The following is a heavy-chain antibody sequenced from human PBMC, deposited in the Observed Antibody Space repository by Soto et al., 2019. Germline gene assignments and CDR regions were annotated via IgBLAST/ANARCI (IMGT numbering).Heavy chain of an antibody. CDR1: GGSISSYY. D-gene: IGHD3-10*01. J-gene: IGHJ5*02. CDR3: ARAKYYYGSGSYNNWFDP. Sequence: SETLSLTCTVSGGSISSYYWSWIRQPPGKGLEWIGYIYYSGSTNYNPSLKSRVTISVDTSKNQFSLKLSSVTAADTAVYYCARAKYYYGSGSYNNWFDPWGQGTLVTVSS. CDR2: IYYSGST. V-gene: IGHV4-59*01.